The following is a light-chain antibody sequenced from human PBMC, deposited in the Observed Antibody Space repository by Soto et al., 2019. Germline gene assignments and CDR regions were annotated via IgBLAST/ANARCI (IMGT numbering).Light chain of an antibody. Sequence: DIQMTQSPSTLSASGGERVTSTCRASQSISSWLAWYQQKPGKAPKLLIYKASTLESGVPSRFSGSGSGTEFTLTISSLQPDDFATYYCQQYNSYLTFGQGTKVDIK. V-gene: IGKV1-5*03. CDR1: QSISSW. CDR3: QQYNSYLT. CDR2: KAS. J-gene: IGKJ1*01.